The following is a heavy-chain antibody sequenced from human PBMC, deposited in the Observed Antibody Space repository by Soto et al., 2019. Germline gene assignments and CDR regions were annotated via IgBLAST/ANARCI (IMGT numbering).Heavy chain of an antibody. V-gene: IGHV4-30-2*01. J-gene: IGHJ6*02. Sequence: TSETLSLTCAVSGGSISSGGYSWSWLRQPPGKGLEWIGYIFHSGSTYYNPSLKSRVTISVDGSKNHFSLELSSVTAADTAVYYCARDLWGYCGTDCYPLDVWGQGTKVTVSS. CDR2: IFHSGST. D-gene: IGHD2-21*02. CDR3: ARDLWGYCGTDCYPLDV. CDR1: GGSISSGGYS.